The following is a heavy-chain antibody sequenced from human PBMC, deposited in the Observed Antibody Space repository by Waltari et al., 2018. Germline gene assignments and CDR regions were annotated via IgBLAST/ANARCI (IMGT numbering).Heavy chain of an antibody. V-gene: IGHV1-69*01. CDR3: ARGTSYGVNFFDY. Sequence: QVQLEQSGAELRKPGSSVTLSCKASGGTFSNYAISWVRQAPGQGLAWVAGIIPVFGTVNSAQEFRDRVTITADESTSTVYMEMRGLTSDDTALYFCARGTSYGVNFFDYWGRGSLLIVSS. D-gene: IGHD6-6*01. J-gene: IGHJ4*01. CDR2: IIPVFGTV. CDR1: GGTFSNYA.